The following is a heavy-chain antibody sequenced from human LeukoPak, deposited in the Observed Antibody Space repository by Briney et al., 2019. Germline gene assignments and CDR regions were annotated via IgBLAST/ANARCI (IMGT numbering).Heavy chain of an antibody. CDR3: ARGRQGAKTRYFDL. Sequence: GGSLRLSCAASGIIFSNYAMHWVRQGPGKGLECISTISSDGGSTYYANSVKGGFTISRDNSKNTLYLQMGSLRAEDMAVYYCARGRQGAKTRYFDLWGRGTRVTVSS. CDR2: ISSDGGST. V-gene: IGHV3-64*01. J-gene: IGHJ2*01. CDR1: GIIFSNYA. D-gene: IGHD1-26*01.